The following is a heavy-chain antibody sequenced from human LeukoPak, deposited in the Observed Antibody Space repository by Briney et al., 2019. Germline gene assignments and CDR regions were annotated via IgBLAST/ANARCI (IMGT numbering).Heavy chain of an antibody. D-gene: IGHD3-10*01. CDR1: GGSISSYY. Sequence: SETLSLTCTVSGGSISSYYWSWIRQPPGKGLEWIGHIYYSGSTNYNPPLKSRVTISVDTSKNQFSLKLSSVAAADTAVYYCARARVTMVRGVISRGAFDIWGQGTMVTVSS. V-gene: IGHV4-59*08. J-gene: IGHJ3*02. CDR3: ARARVTMVRGVISRGAFDI. CDR2: IYYSGST.